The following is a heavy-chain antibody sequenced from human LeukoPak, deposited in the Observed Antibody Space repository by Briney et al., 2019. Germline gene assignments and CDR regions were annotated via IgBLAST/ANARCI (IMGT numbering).Heavy chain of an antibody. CDR2: ISYDGSNK. V-gene: IGHV3-30*18. CDR1: GFTFSSYG. J-gene: IGHJ4*02. Sequence: GGSLRLSCAASGFTFSSYGMHWVRQAPGKGLEWVAVISYDGSNKFYEDSVKGRFTISRANSKNTLYLQMSSLRAEDTAVYYCAKAGYSSGWRNFDYWGQGTLVTVSS. D-gene: IGHD6-19*01. CDR3: AKAGYSSGWRNFDY.